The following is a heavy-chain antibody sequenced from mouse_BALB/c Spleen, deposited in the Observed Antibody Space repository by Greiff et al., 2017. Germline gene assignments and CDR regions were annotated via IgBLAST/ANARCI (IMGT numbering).Heavy chain of an antibody. CDR1: GFNIKDYY. V-gene: IGHV14-1*02. CDR3: APAYYYGSRGY. CDR2: IDPENGNT. Sequence: EVKLVESGAELVRPGALVKLSCKASGFNIKDYYMHWVKQRPEQGLEWIGWIDPENGNTIYDPKFQGKASITADTSSNTAYLQLSSLTSEDTAVYYCAPAYYYGSRGYWGQGTTLTVSS. J-gene: IGHJ2*01. D-gene: IGHD1-1*01.